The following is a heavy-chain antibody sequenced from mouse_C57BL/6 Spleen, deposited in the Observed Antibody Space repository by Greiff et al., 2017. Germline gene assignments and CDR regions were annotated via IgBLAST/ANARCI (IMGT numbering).Heavy chain of an antibody. CDR3: ARWVDDYDWFAY. CDR1: GYTFTSYW. Sequence: VQLQQPGAELVKPGASVKMSCKASGYTFTSYWITWVKQRPGQGLEWIGDIYPGSGSTNYNEKFKSKATLTVDTSSSTAYMQLSSLTSEDSAVYYCARWVDDYDWFAYWGQGTLVTVSA. V-gene: IGHV1-55*01. J-gene: IGHJ3*01. CDR2: IYPGSGST. D-gene: IGHD2-4*01.